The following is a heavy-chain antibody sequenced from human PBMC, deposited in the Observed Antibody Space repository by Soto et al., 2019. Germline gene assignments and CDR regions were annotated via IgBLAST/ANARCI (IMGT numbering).Heavy chain of an antibody. V-gene: IGHV2-5*02. CDR1: GFSLTTSGVG. D-gene: IGHD3-3*01. J-gene: IGHJ4*02. Sequence: QITLNESGPTQVKPRQTLTLTCTFSGFSLTTSGVGVGWIRQSQGKAPGWLELFYWDDDKRYSQSLKSRLTLTKDTSKNQVVLTMADLDPADTATYYCAHRVLRTVFGLVTTTAIYFDFWGQGTPVAVSS. CDR2: FYWDDDK. CDR3: AHRVLRTVFGLVTTTAIYFDF.